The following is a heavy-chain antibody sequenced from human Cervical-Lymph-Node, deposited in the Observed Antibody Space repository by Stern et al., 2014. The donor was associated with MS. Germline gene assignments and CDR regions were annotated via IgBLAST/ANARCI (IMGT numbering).Heavy chain of an antibody. CDR1: GFSLSRYA. D-gene: IGHD6-13*01. CDR3: ASAYSSSHYYFDY. Sequence: DQLVESGGGVVQPGRSLRLSCAASGFSLSRYAMHWVRQAPGKGLEWVALIWYDGSNPYYADSVTGRFTISRDNFKNTLYLQMNSLRAEDTAVYYCASAYSSSHYYFDYWGQGTLVTVSS. V-gene: IGHV3-33*01. CDR2: IWYDGSNP. J-gene: IGHJ4*02.